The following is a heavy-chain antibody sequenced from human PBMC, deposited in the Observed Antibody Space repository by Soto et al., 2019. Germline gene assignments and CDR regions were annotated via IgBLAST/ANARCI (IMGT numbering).Heavy chain of an antibody. D-gene: IGHD2-2*01. V-gene: IGHV4-39*01. CDR2: IYYSGGT. J-gene: IGHJ5*02. CDR1: GGSISSSSYY. Sequence: PSETLSLTCTVSGGSISSSSYYWGWIRQPPGKGLEWMGSIYYSGGTYYNPSLKSRVTISINTSKNQMSLELTSVNAADTAVYYCARHSRPYASSWFDAWGQGTLVTVSS. CDR3: ARHSRPYASSWFDA.